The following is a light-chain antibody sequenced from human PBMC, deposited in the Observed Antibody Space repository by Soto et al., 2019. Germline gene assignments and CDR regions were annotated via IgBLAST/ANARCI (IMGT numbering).Light chain of an antibody. CDR1: SSNIGSNT. J-gene: IGLJ3*02. CDR3: AAWDGSLNGWV. Sequence: QSVLTQPPSASGTPGQKVTISCSGSSSNIGSNTVNWYQHLPGTAPKLLIYWHDQRPSGVPDRFSGSKSGTSASLAISGLQSEDEADYYCAAWDGSLNGWVFGGGTK. CDR2: WHD. V-gene: IGLV1-44*01.